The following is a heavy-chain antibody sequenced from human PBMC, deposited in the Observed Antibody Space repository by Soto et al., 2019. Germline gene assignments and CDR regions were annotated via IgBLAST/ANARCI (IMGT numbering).Heavy chain of an antibody. V-gene: IGHV4-4*02. J-gene: IGHJ5*02. CDR3: ASKSSGYQRGWFDP. CDR2: IYHRGST. D-gene: IGHD3-22*01. CDR1: GGSISSSNW. Sequence: QVQLQESGPGLVKPSGTLSLTCAVSGGSISSSNWWSWVRQPPGKGLEWIGEIYHRGSTNYNPSPKRPAPISVDQSTNQFSLKLSSVTAADTAVYYCASKSSGYQRGWFDPWGQGTLVTVSS.